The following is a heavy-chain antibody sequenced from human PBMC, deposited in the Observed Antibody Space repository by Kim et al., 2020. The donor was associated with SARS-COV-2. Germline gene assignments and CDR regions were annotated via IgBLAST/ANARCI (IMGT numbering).Heavy chain of an antibody. CDR1: GFTFSSYA. CDR3: AREGGGLCCFDY. Sequence: GGSLRLSCAASGFTFSSYAMHWVRQAPGKGLEWVAAIRYNGSKKYYADSVKGRFTISRVNSKNTLYLQMNSRRAEDTAVYYCAREGGGLCCFDYWGQGTPVTVSS. J-gene: IGHJ4*02. CDR2: IRYNGSKK. V-gene: IGHV3-30*04. D-gene: IGHD1-26*01.